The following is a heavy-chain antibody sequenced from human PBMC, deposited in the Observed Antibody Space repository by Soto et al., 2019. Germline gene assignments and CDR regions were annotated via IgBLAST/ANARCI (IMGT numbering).Heavy chain of an antibody. CDR2: ISGSGSYA. J-gene: IGHJ4*02. Sequence: GSLRLSCAASGFTFNNYYMSWIRQAPGKGLEWVSYISGSGSYAKYADSVKGRFTISRDNAKKSLYLQMNSLRAEDTAVYYCARDSSLDVRPLDHWGQGTLVTVSS. CDR3: ARDSSLDVRPLDH. V-gene: IGHV3-11*06. CDR1: GFTFNNYY. D-gene: IGHD3-10*01.